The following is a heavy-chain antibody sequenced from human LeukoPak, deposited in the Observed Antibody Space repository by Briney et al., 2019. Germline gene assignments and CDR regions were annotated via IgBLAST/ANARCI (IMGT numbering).Heavy chain of an antibody. D-gene: IGHD3-10*01. CDR3: AKGHYYGSGSLDY. CDR2: ISGGGIST. Sequence: GVSLRLSCAASGFTFSSYVMSWVRQAPGKGLEWVSSISGGGISTYYADSVKGRFTISRDNSKNTLYVQMNSLRAEDTAVYYCAKGHYYGSGSLDYWGQGTLVTVSS. V-gene: IGHV3-23*01. CDR1: GFTFSSYV. J-gene: IGHJ4*02.